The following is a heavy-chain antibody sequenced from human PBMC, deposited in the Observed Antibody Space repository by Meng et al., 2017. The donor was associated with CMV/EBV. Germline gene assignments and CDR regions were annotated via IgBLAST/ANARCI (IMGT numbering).Heavy chain of an antibody. CDR2: IIPIFGTA. CDR1: GGTFSSYA. Sequence: KISCQASGGTFSSYAISWVRQAPGQGLEWMGGIIPIFGTANYAQKFQGRVTITTDESTSTAYMELSSLRSEDTAVYYCASDYDFWSGSALGYWGQGTLVTVSS. D-gene: IGHD3-3*01. V-gene: IGHV1-69*05. J-gene: IGHJ4*02. CDR3: ASDYDFWSGSALGY.